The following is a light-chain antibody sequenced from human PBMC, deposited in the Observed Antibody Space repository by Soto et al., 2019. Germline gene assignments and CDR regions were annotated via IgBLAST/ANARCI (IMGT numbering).Light chain of an antibody. J-gene: IGKJ1*01. Sequence: AIRMTQSPSSFSASTRDRVTITCRASQGISSYLAWYQQKPGKAPKLLIYAASTLQSGVPSRFSGSGSGTDFTLTISCLQSEDFATYYCQQYNSYWTFGQGTKV. CDR2: AAS. CDR3: QQYNSYWT. CDR1: QGISSY. V-gene: IGKV1-8*01.